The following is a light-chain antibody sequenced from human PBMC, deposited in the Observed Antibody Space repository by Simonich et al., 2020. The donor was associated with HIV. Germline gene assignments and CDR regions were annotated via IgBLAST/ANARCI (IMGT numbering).Light chain of an antibody. CDR1: SSDIGGYNY. J-gene: IGLJ3*02. CDR2: DVT. V-gene: IGLV2-14*01. Sequence: QSALTQPASVSGSPGQSITISCSGTSSDIGGYNYISWYQPHPGKAPRLMIYDVTNRPSGVSNRFSGSKSGNTASLTISGLQAEDEADYYCSSYTSSSTWVLGGGTKLTVL. CDR3: SSYTSSSTWV.